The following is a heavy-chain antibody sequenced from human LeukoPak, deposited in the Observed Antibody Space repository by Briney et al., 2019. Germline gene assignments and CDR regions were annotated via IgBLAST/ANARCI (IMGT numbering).Heavy chain of an antibody. J-gene: IGHJ6*03. Sequence: PSETLSLTCIVSGGSINNYYWSWIRQSPGKGLEWIGYIYYSGSTKYNPSLKGRITISVDTSKNQFSLKLSSVTAADTAVYYCARDHPGYCSGGTCSSGFYYYLDVWGKGTTVTVSS. V-gene: IGHV4-59*01. CDR3: ARDHPGYCSGGTCSSGFYYYLDV. D-gene: IGHD2-15*01. CDR2: IYYSGST. CDR1: GGSINNYY.